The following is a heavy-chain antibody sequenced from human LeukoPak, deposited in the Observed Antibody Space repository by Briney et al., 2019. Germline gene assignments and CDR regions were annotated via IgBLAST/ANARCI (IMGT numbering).Heavy chain of an antibody. V-gene: IGHV1-2*02. CDR2: INPNSGGT. J-gene: IGHJ3*02. D-gene: IGHD2-2*01. CDR1: GYTFTGYY. CDR3: ARRGPVPAAPQSAFDI. Sequence: ASVKVSCKASGYTFTGYYMHWVRQAPGQGLEWMGWINPNSGGTNYAQKFQGRVTMPRDTSISTAYMELSRLRSDDTAVYYCARRGPVPAAPQSAFDIWGQGTMVTVSS.